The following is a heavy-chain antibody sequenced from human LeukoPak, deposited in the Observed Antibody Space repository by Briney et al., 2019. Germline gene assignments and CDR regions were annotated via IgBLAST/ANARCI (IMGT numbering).Heavy chain of an antibody. J-gene: IGHJ4*02. V-gene: IGHV3-21*01. CDR2: ISTTSSYI. CDR1: GFTFSTYS. Sequence: PGGSLRLSCAASGFTFSTYSMNWVRQAPGKGLEWVSSISTTSSYIYYADSVKGRFTTSRDNSKNLLFLQMNSLRAEDTAVYYCAGDSVVGSTPYYFDYWGQGTLVTVSP. D-gene: IGHD1-26*01. CDR3: AGDSVVGSTPYYFDY.